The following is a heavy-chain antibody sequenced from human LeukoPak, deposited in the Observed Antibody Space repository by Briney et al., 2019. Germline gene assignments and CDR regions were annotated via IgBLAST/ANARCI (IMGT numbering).Heavy chain of an antibody. D-gene: IGHD3-3*01. CDR2: INHSGST. Sequence: SETLSLTCAVSGGSFSGYYWSWIRQPPGKGLEWIGEINHSGSTNYNPSLKSRVAISVDTSKNQFSLKLSSVTAADTAVYYCARVPIFGVVIIRHYYYYYYMDVWGKGTTVTVSS. CDR3: ARVPIFGVVIIRHYYYYYYMDV. V-gene: IGHV4-34*01. J-gene: IGHJ6*03. CDR1: GGSFSGYY.